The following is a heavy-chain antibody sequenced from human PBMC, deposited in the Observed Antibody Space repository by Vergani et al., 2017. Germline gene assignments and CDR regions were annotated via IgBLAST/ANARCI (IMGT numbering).Heavy chain of an antibody. CDR1: GFTFSSSG. CDR3: ARMTYYDFSGAFDI. CDR2: IWYDGSNK. V-gene: IGHV3-33*01. J-gene: IGHJ3*02. D-gene: IGHD3-3*01. Sequence: QVQLVESGGGVVQPGRSLRLSCAASGFTFSSSGMHWVRQAPGKGLEWVAVIWYDGSNKYYADSVKGRFTISRDNSKNTLYLQMNSLRAEDTAVYYCARMTYYDFSGAFDIWGQGTMVTVSS.